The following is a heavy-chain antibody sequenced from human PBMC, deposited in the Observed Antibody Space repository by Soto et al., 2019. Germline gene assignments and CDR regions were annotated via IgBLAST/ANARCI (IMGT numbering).Heavy chain of an antibody. CDR3: ARGGRGSGLYFLYYFDL. CDR1: AGSLSNYY. Sequence: SETLSLTCSVSAGSLSNYYWTWIRQSPGKGLEWIGEIYHTGSTKYNPSLKSRVAISVDMSKNQFSLTLSSVTPADTAVYYCARGGRGSGLYFLYYFDLWGQGTLVTVSS. CDR2: IYHTGST. D-gene: IGHD3-16*01. J-gene: IGHJ4*02. V-gene: IGHV4-59*01.